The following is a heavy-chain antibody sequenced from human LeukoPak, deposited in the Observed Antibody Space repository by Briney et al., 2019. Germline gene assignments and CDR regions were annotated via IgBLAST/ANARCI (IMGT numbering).Heavy chain of an antibody. CDR1: GFTFSSYW. V-gene: IGHV3-74*01. CDR3: ARELSTNYFDY. CDR2: INSDRSST. Sequence: GGSLRLSCAASGFTFSSYWMHWVPQAPGKGLVWVSRINSDRSSTSYADSVKGRFTISRDNAKNTLYLQMNSLRAEDTAVYYCARELSTNYFDYWGQGTLVTVSS. J-gene: IGHJ4*02. D-gene: IGHD2/OR15-2a*01.